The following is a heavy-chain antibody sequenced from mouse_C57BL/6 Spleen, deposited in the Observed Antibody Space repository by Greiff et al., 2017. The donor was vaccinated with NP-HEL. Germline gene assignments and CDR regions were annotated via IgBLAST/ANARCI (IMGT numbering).Heavy chain of an antibody. J-gene: IGHJ2*01. V-gene: IGHV2-9-1*01. Sequence: VKLVESGPGLVAPSQSLSITCTVSGFSLTSYAISWVRQPPGKGLEWLGVIWTGGGTNYNSALKSRLSISKDNSKSQVFLKMNSLQTDDTARYYCARGDYDGEGYFDYWGQGTTLTVSS. CDR2: IWTGGGT. CDR1: GFSLTSYA. CDR3: ARGDYDGEGYFDY. D-gene: IGHD2-4*01.